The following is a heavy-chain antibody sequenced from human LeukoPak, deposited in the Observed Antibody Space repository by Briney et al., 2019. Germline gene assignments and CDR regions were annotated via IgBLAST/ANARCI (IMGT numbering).Heavy chain of an antibody. Sequence: GGSLRLSCAASGFTFSSYWMSWVRQAPGKGLEWVSAISGSGGSTYYADSVKGRFTISRDNSKNTLYLQMNSLRAEDTAVYYCAKLVGYYDSSGYYFDYWGQGTLVTVPS. V-gene: IGHV3-23*01. J-gene: IGHJ4*02. CDR2: ISGSGGST. CDR1: GFTFSSYW. D-gene: IGHD3-22*01. CDR3: AKLVGYYDSSGYYFDY.